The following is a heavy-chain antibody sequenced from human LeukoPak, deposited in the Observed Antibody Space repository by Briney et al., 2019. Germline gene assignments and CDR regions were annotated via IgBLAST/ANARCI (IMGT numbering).Heavy chain of an antibody. CDR1: GGSISSYY. CDR3: ARDQVGATNNWFDP. D-gene: IGHD1-26*01. Sequence: SETLSLTCTVSGGSISSYYWSWIRQPAGKGLEWIGRIYTSGSTNYNPSLKSRVTMSVDTSKNQFSLKLSSVTAADTAVYYCARDQVGATNNWFDPWGQGTLVTVSS. J-gene: IGHJ5*02. CDR2: IYTSGST. V-gene: IGHV4-4*07.